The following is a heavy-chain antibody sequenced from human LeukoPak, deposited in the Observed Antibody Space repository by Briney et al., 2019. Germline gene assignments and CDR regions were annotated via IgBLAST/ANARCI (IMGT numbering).Heavy chain of an antibody. Sequence: PSETLSLTCAVSGYSISSGYYWGWIRQPPGKGLEWIGYIYYSGSTYYNPSLKSRVTISVDTSKNQFSLKLSSVTAADTAVYYCATFQNYDFWSGRYYFDYWGQGTLVTVSS. CDR3: ATFQNYDFWSGRYYFDY. CDR2: IYYSGST. V-gene: IGHV4-38-2*01. J-gene: IGHJ4*02. D-gene: IGHD3-3*01. CDR1: GYSISSGYY.